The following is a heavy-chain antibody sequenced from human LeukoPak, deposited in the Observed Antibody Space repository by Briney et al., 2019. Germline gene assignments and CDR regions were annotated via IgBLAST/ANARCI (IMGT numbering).Heavy chain of an antibody. CDR3: ARDRGYCSGGSCYPKNFDY. CDR1: GFTFSDYY. V-gene: IGHV3-11*06. J-gene: IGHJ4*02. CDR2: ISSSSSYT. D-gene: IGHD2-15*01. Sequence: PGGSLRLSCAASGFTFSDYYMIWIRQAPGKGLEGVSYISSSSSYTNYADSVKGRFTISRDNAKNSLYLQMNSLRAEDTAVYYCARDRGYCSGGSCYPKNFDYWGQGTLVTVSS.